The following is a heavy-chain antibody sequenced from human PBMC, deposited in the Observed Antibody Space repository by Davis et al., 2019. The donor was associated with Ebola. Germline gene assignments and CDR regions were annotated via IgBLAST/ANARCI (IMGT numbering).Heavy chain of an antibody. J-gene: IGHJ4*02. D-gene: IGHD1-1*01. V-gene: IGHV3-11*06. CDR2: ISSSSSYT. CDR3: ARVPGYWSGHIDS. CDR1: GFTFSDYY. Sequence: GESLKISCAASGFTFSDYYMSWIRQAPGKGLEWVSYISSSSSYTNYADSVKGRFTISRDNAKNSLYLQMNSLRAEDTAVYYCARVPGYWSGHIDSWGQGTLVTVSS.